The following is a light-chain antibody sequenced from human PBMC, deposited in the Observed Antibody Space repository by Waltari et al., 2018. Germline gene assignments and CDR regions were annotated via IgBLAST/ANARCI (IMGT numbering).Light chain of an antibody. Sequence: QSALTQPASVSGSPGQSITISCTGTSGDVGGYDYVSWYQQHPGKAPKLIIYDVTNRPSGISDRFSGSKSGTTASLRISGLQAEDEADYFCSSWTTSDTRKVIFGGGTKLTVL. J-gene: IGLJ2*01. CDR3: SSWTTSDTRKVI. V-gene: IGLV2-14*03. CDR1: SGDVGGYDY. CDR2: DVT.